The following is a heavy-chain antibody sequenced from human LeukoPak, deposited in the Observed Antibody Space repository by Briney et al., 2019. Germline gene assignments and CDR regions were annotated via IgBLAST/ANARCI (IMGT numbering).Heavy chain of an antibody. V-gene: IGHV4-34*01. Sequence: SETLSLTCAVYGGSFSGYYWSWIRQPPGKGLEWIGEINHSGSTNYNPSLKSRVTISVDTSENQFSLKLSSVTAADTAVYYCARGRYCSGGSCYYRAEYFQHWGQGTLVTVSS. CDR1: GGSFSGYY. CDR2: INHSGST. D-gene: IGHD2-15*01. CDR3: ARGRYCSGGSCYYRAEYFQH. J-gene: IGHJ1*01.